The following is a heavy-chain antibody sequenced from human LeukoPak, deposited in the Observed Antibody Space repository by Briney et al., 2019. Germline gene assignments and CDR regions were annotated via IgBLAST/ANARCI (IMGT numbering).Heavy chain of an antibody. J-gene: IGHJ4*02. CDR3: ARISDTVTTPFDY. CDR2: ISSSSSTI. Sequence: GGSLRLSCAASGFSFSRYSMNWVRQAPGKGLEWLSYISSSSSTIYYADSVKGRFTISRDNAKNSLYLQMNSLRAEDAAVYYCARISDTVTTPFDYWGQGTLVTVSS. CDR1: GFSFSRYS. V-gene: IGHV3-48*01. D-gene: IGHD4-17*01.